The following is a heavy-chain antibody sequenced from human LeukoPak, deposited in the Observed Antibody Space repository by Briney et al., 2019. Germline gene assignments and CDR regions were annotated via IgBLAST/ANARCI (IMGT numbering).Heavy chain of an antibody. CDR2: INHSGST. Sequence: PSETLSLTCAVYGGSFSGYYWSWIRQPPGKGLEWIGEINHSGSTNYNPSLKSRVTISVDTSKNQFSLKLSSVTAADTAVYYCARDYCGGDCNFYYFDYWGQGTLVTVSS. CDR1: GGSFSGYY. CDR3: ARDYCGGDCNFYYFDY. J-gene: IGHJ4*02. D-gene: IGHD2-21*02. V-gene: IGHV4-34*01.